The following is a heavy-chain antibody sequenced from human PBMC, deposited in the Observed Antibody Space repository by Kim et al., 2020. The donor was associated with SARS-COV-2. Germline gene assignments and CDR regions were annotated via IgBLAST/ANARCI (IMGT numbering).Heavy chain of an antibody. Sequence: GGSLRLSCAASGFTFSSYGMHWVRQAPGKGLEWVAVISYDGSNKYYADSVKGRFTISRDNSKNTLYLQMNSLRAEDTAVYYCAKDRSITMVRGVISDYWG. CDR1: GFTFSSYG. D-gene: IGHD3-10*01. V-gene: IGHV3-30*18. J-gene: IGHJ4*01. CDR2: ISYDGSNK. CDR3: AKDRSITMVRGVISDY.